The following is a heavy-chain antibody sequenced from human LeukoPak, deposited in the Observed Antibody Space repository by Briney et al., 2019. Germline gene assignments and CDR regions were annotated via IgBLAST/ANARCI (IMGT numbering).Heavy chain of an antibody. CDR2: ISYDGSSK. J-gene: IGHJ4*02. CDR3: ARDHRAVDGSSSPTFDY. V-gene: IGHV3-30-3*01. Sequence: PGRSLRLSCAASGFTFSSYAMHWVRKAPGKGLERVAVISYDGSSKYYADSVKGRFTISRDNSKNTLYLQMNSLRAEDTAVYYCARDHRAVDGSSSPTFDYWGQGPLVTVSS. D-gene: IGHD6-19*01. CDR1: GFTFSSYA.